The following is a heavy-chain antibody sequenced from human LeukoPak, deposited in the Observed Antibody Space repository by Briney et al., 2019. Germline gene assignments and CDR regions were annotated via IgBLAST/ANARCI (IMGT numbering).Heavy chain of an antibody. CDR1: GFTFSSYD. Sequence: GGSLRLSCAASGFTFSSYDMNWVRQTPGKGLEWIAYITSSGSTIYYADSVKGRFTISRDNAKNSLYLQMNSLRAEDTAVYFCASRSGYTSSWSAFDNWGQGTLVTVSS. D-gene: IGHD6-13*01. CDR2: ITSSGSTI. CDR3: ASRSGYTSSWSAFDN. J-gene: IGHJ4*02. V-gene: IGHV3-48*03.